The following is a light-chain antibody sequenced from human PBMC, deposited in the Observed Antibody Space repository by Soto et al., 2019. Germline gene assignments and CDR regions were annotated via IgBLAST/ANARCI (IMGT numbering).Light chain of an antibody. Sequence: EIVLTQSPGTLSLSPGERATLSCRASQSVSSSYLAWYQQKPGQAPRLLIYGASSRATGMPDRFSGSGSGTDFTLTISGLEPEDFAVYYCQQYGSSPYTFGQGTKVEIK. CDR1: QSVSSSY. CDR3: QQYGSSPYT. CDR2: GAS. V-gene: IGKV3-20*01. J-gene: IGKJ2*01.